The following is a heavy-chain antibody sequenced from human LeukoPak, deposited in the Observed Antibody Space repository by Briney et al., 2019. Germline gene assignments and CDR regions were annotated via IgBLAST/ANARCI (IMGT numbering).Heavy chain of an antibody. CDR3: ARTLSTVVTPSSDY. CDR2: ISAYNGNT. Sequence: ASVKVSCKASGYTFTSYGISWVRQTPGQGLEWMGWISAYNGNTNYAQKLQGRVTMTTDTSTSTAYMELRSLRSDDTAVYYCARTLSTVVTPSSDYWGQGTLVTVSS. V-gene: IGHV1-18*01. CDR1: GYTFTSYG. J-gene: IGHJ4*02. D-gene: IGHD4-23*01.